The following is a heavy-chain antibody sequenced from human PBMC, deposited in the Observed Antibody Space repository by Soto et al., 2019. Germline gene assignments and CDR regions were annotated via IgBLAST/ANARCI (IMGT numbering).Heavy chain of an antibody. D-gene: IGHD6-13*01. CDR3: ARHSGVAEDGTD. CDR2: IYPGDSDT. CDR1: GYSFATYW. V-gene: IGHV5-51*01. J-gene: IGHJ1*01. Sequence: GESLKISCKAPGYSFATYWIGWVCQMPGKGLEWMGVIYPGDSDTRYSPSFQGQVAISVDKSINTASLQWSSLKASDTAMYYCARHSGVAEDGTDWGQGTLVAVSS.